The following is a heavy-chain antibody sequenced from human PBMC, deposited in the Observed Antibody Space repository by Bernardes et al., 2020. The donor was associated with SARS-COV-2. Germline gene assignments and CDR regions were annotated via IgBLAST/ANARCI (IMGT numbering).Heavy chain of an antibody. CDR2: IYWDGER. Sequence: SGPTLVKPTQTLTLTCTFSGFSLSSSGVAVGWVRQPPGKALEWLALIYWDGERHYSPSLKSSLTITKETSKNQVVLTVTNMDPVDTATYFCTHTYFDILADYYNVGGFEYWGQGTLVNGSS. CDR1: GFSLSSSGVA. CDR3: THTYFDILADYYNVGGFEY. D-gene: IGHD3-9*01. V-gene: IGHV2-5*02. J-gene: IGHJ4*02.